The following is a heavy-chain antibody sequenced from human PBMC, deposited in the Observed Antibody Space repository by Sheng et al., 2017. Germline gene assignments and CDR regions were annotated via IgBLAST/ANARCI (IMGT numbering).Heavy chain of an antibody. CDR3: TRDHPRLFTSDSWEGTDY. CDR1: GFRVTKTF. V-gene: IGHV3-53*01. J-gene: IGHJ4*02. Sequence: EVQLMESGGGLIPPGGSLRLSCEVSGFRVTKTFMSWVRQAPGKGLEWVSSLYSGGTTYYEDSVKGRFTISRDDAKNSLYLQMNSLTAADTAVYFCTRDHPRLFTSDSWEGTDYWGQGTLVTVSS. CDR2: LYSGGTT. D-gene: IGHD1-26*01.